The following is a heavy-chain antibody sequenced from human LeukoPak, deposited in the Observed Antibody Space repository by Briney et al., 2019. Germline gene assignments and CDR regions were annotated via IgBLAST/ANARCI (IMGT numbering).Heavy chain of an antibody. V-gene: IGHV4-61*01. J-gene: IGHJ5*02. CDR2: IYHTGST. D-gene: IGHD3-10*01. CDR1: GGSVSSTSSSYF. CDR3: TRSIMNFYVSGT. Sequence: PSGTLSLTCTVSGGSVSSTSSSYFWNWMRQPPGKGLEWIGYIYHTGSTKYNPSLESRVTMSVDTFKNQFSLKLRSVTAADTAVYYCTRSIMNFYVSGTWGRGTLVTVSS.